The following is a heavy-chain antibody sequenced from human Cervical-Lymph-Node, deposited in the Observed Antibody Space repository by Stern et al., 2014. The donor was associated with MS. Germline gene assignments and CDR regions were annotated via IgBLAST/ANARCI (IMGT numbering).Heavy chain of an antibody. V-gene: IGHV4-30-2*01. D-gene: IGHD3-3*01. CDR3: ARVVRFLEWVPFDP. CDR1: GGSVSSGGYT. Sequence: LQLQESGSGLVRPSQTLSLTCTVSGGSVSSGGYTWSLLRQPPGKGLEWIGYIYEDESSYYNPSLKSRVTISIDRSKNQFSLRLSSMTAADTALYYCARVVRFLEWVPFDPWGQGILVTVSS. CDR2: IYEDESS. J-gene: IGHJ5*02.